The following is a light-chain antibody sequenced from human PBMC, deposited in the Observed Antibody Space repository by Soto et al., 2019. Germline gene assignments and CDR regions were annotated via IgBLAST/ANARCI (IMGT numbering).Light chain of an antibody. Sequence: DIQMTQSPSSLSASVGDRVTITCRASQSISSYLNWYQQKPGKAPKLLIYAASSLQSGVTSRFSGSGSGTDFTLTISSLQPEDFATYYCQQSYSTPIFTFGPRTKVDIK. CDR1: QSISSY. J-gene: IGKJ3*01. CDR2: AAS. CDR3: QQSYSTPIFT. V-gene: IGKV1-39*01.